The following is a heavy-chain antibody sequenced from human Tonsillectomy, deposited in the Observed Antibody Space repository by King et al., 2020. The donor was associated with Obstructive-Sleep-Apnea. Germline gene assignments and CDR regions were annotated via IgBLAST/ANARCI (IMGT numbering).Heavy chain of an antibody. V-gene: IGHV1-8*01. D-gene: IGHD3-9*01. CDR1: GYTFTSYN. Sequence: QLVQSGAEVKKPGASVKVSCKASGYTFTSYNISWVRQATGQGLEWMGCMSPNSGNTGFAQKFQGRVTMTRSTSISTAYMELSSLRSEDTAVYYCARLRYFDWSTDYWGQGTLVTVSS. CDR2: MSPNSGNT. J-gene: IGHJ4*02. CDR3: ARLRYFDWSTDY.